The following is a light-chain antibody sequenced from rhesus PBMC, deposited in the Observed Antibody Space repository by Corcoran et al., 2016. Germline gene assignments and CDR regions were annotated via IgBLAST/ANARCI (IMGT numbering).Light chain of an antibody. CDR1: QSVTSY. J-gene: IGKJ3*01. CDR3: QETSNLFT. V-gene: IGKV3-31*02. CDR2: GAS. Sequence: EIVMTQSPATLSLSPGERATLSCRASQSVTSYLAWYQQKPRQAPRPLIYGASTRATGIPDRFRGRGSGTDFPLTINSLEPEDFSVYYCQETSNLFTFGPGTKLDIK.